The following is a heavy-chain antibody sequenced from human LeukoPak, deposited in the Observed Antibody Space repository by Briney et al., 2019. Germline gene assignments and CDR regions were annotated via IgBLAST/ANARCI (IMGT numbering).Heavy chain of an antibody. CDR1: GFTFSDYW. D-gene: IGHD2-2*02. V-gene: IGHV3-7*01. Sequence: PGGSLRLSCAASGFTFSDYWMTWVRQAPGKGLEWVANIKQDGSEGYYVDSVKGRFTVSRDNAKSSLYLQLNSLRAEDTAVYYCAREYCSSTSCYTGFDYWGQGTLVTVSS. CDR3: AREYCSSTSCYTGFDY. J-gene: IGHJ4*02. CDR2: IKQDGSEG.